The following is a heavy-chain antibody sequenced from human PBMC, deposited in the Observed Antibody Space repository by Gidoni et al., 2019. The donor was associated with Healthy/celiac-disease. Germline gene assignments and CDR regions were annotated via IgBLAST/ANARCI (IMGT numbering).Heavy chain of an antibody. CDR1: GFTFSNAW. J-gene: IGHJ6*02. Sequence: EVQLVESGGGLVKPGWSLRLSCAASGFTFSNAWMSWVRQAPGKGLEWVGRIKSKTDGGTTDYAAPVKGRFTISRDDSKNTLYLQMNSLKTEDTAVYYCTTDSVDSKSYYYYGMDVWGQGTTVTVSS. CDR2: IKSKTDGGTT. D-gene: IGHD4-4*01. V-gene: IGHV3-15*01. CDR3: TTDSVDSKSYYYYGMDV.